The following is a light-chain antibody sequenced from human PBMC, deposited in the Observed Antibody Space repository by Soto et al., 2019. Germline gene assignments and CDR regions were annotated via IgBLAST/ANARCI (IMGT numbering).Light chain of an antibody. CDR1: QSVNSH. V-gene: IGKV3-15*01. J-gene: IGKJ1*01. Sequence: EIVMTQSPATLSVSPGERATISCRASQSVNSHLAWYQQRPGQAPRLLIYGASTRATGVPARFSGSGYGTEFTLTINSLQSEDFAVYYCQQYNNWLWTFGQGTKGDI. CDR2: GAS. CDR3: QQYNNWLWT.